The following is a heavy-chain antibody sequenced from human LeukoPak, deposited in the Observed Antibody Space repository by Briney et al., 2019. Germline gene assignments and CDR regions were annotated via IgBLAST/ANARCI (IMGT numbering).Heavy chain of an antibody. CDR3: ARDPGDTYHDWYFDL. CDR2: VHISGTT. V-gene: IGHV4-4*07. J-gene: IGHJ2*01. CDR1: GEYITSYY. Sequence: SETLSLTCTVAGEYITSYYWSWIRHSAENGLEWIGRVHISGTTHYNPSLQGRVTMSVDKSKNQFSLNLNSVTAADTAVYYCARDPGDTYHDWYFDLWGRGTVVTVSS. D-gene: IGHD4-17*01.